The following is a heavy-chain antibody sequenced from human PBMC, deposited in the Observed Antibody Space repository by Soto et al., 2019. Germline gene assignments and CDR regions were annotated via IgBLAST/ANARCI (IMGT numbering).Heavy chain of an antibody. CDR2: ISSSSSYI. Sequence: GSLRLSCAASGFTFSSYSMNWVRQAPGKGLEWVSSISSSSSYIYYADSVKGRFTISRDNAKNSLYLQMNSLRAEDTAVYYCARGKDIVVVVAATVSWFDPWGQGTLVTVSS. D-gene: IGHD2-15*01. CDR1: GFTFSSYS. CDR3: ARGKDIVVVVAATVSWFDP. J-gene: IGHJ5*02. V-gene: IGHV3-21*01.